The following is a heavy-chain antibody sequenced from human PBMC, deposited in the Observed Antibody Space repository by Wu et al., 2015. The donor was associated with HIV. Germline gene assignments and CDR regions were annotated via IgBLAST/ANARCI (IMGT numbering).Heavy chain of an antibody. J-gene: IGHJ6*02. CDR1: GYTLSQVS. CDR3: AIDTGVVRQNFYYYYGMDV. Sequence: QVQLIQSGAEVKKPGASVKVSCKVSGYTLSQVSIHWVRQAPGKGPEWMGGFDPEDNKPVYAQKFQGRVLMTEDRSTDTAYMELSSLRFDDTATFYCAIDTGVVRQNFYYYYGMDVWGQGTTVTVSS. V-gene: IGHV1-24*01. D-gene: IGHD3-10*01. CDR2: FDPEDNKP.